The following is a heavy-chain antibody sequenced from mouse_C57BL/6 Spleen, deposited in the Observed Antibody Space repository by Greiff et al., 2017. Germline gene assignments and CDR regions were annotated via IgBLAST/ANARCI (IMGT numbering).Heavy chain of an antibody. D-gene: IGHD1-1*01. J-gene: IGHJ1*03. CDR2: IHPNSGST. CDR1: GYTFTSYW. CDR3: ARKSPFNGSSPHWYFDV. Sequence: QVQLQQPGAELVKPGASVKLSCKASGYTFTSYWMHWVKQRPGQGLEWIGMIHPNSGSTNYNEKFKSKATLTVDKSSSTAYMQLSSLTSEDSAVYYCARKSPFNGSSPHWYFDVWGTGTTVTVSS. V-gene: IGHV1-64*01.